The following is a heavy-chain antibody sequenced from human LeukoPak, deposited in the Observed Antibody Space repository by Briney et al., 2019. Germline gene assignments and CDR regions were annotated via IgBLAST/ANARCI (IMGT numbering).Heavy chain of an antibody. CDR1: GFTFSSYA. Sequence: GGSLRLSCVASGFTFSSYAMHWVREAPGKGLEYVSAISSNGGSTYYANSVKGRFTISRDNSKNTLYLQMGSLRAEDMAVYYCARGGRPFDYWGQGTLVIVSS. V-gene: IGHV3-64*01. CDR2: ISSNGGST. CDR3: ARGGRPFDY. J-gene: IGHJ4*02.